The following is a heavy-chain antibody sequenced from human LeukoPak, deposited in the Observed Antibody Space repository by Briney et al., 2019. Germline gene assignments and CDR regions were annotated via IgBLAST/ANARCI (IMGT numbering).Heavy chain of an antibody. CDR3: ARRGSFNRFDP. D-gene: IGHD3-10*01. V-gene: IGHV4-59*01. J-gene: IGHJ5*02. CDR2: IYYSGTT. Sequence: PSETLSLTCTVSGGSISNYYWNWIRQPPGKGLEWIGYIYYSGTTNYNPSLKSRVTISVDTSKNQFSLKLSSVTAADTAVYYCARRGSFNRFDPWGQGTLVTVSS. CDR1: GGSISNYY.